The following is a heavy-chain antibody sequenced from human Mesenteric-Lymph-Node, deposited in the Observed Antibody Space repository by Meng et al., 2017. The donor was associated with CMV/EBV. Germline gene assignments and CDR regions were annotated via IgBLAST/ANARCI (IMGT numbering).Heavy chain of an antibody. CDR3: ARLADRGYSYATWINY. J-gene: IGHJ4*02. V-gene: IGHV3-64*02. Sequence: GESLKISCVFSGFTFCRSTIKWVRQTPGKGLEWVAGINWNGDKTGYADSVKGRFTISRDNSKNTLYLQMGSLRAEDMAVYYCARLADRGYSYATWINYWGQGTLVTVSS. D-gene: IGHD5-18*01. CDR1: GFTFCRST. CDR2: INWNGDKT.